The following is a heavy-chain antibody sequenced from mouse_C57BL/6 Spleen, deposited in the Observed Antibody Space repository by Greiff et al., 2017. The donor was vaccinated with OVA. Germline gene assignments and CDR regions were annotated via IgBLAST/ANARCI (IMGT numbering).Heavy chain of an antibody. CDR1: GFTFSSYA. D-gene: IGHD2-2*01. J-gene: IGHJ4*01. CDR2: ISSGGDYI. Sequence: EVKLVESGEGLVKPGGSLKLSCVASGFTFSSYAMSWVRQTPEKRLEWVAYISSGGDYIYYADTVKGRFTISRDNARNTLYLQMSSLKSEDTAMYYCTREGGYGAMDYWGQGTSVTVSS. CDR3: TREGGYGAMDY. V-gene: IGHV5-9-1*02.